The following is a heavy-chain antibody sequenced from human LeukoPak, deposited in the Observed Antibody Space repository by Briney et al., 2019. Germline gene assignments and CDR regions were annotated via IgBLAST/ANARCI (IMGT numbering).Heavy chain of an antibody. CDR2: ISGSGGST. CDR3: AKDLIQTYYYDSSGYYFDY. Sequence: ETLSLTCTVSGGSISSSSYYWGWIRQPPGKGLEWVSAISGSGGSTYYADSVKGRFTISRDNSKNTLYLQMNSLRAEDTAVYYCAKDLIQTYYYDSSGYYFDYWGQGTLVTVSS. CDR1: GGSISSSSYY. J-gene: IGHJ4*02. V-gene: IGHV3-23*01. D-gene: IGHD3-22*01.